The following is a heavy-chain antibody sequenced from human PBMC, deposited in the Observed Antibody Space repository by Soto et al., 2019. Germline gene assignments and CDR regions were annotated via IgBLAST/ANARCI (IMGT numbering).Heavy chain of an antibody. Sequence: PSETLSLTCAVSGGSISSGGYSWSWIRQPPGKGLEWIGYIYHSGSTYYNPSLKSRVTISVDRSKNQFSLKLSSVTAADTAVYYRARLAHCSSTSCYGNWFDPWGQGTLVTVSS. CDR1: GGSISSGGYS. V-gene: IGHV4-30-2*01. D-gene: IGHD2-2*01. CDR3: ARLAHCSSTSCYGNWFDP. J-gene: IGHJ5*02. CDR2: IYHSGST.